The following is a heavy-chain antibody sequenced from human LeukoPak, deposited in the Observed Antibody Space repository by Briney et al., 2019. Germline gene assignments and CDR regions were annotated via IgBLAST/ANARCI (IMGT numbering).Heavy chain of an antibody. J-gene: IGHJ4*02. CDR1: GGSFSGYY. CDR3: ARSATLIWWHAFGYFDY. V-gene: IGHV4-34*01. CDR2: INHSGSS. Sequence: SETLSLTCAVYGGSFSGYYWSWIRQPPGKGLEWSGEINHSGSSNYNPSLKSRVTISVDTSKNQFSLKLSSVTAADTAVYYCARSATLIWWHAFGYFDYWGQGTLVTVSS. D-gene: IGHD2-8*02.